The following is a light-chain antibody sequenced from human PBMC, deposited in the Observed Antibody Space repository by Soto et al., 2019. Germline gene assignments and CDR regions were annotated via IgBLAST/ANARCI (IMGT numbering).Light chain of an antibody. V-gene: IGKV1-5*01. J-gene: IGKJ2*01. CDR1: QSISSW. CDR2: DAS. CDR3: QQYNSY. Sequence: DIQMTQSPSTLSASVGERVTITCRASQSISSWLAWYQQKPGKAPKLLIYDASSLESGVPSRFSGSGSGTEYTHTISSLQPDDFETYYCQQYNSYFGQGTKLEIK.